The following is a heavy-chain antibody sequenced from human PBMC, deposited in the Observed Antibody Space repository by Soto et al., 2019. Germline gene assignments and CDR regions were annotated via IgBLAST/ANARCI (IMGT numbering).Heavy chain of an antibody. J-gene: IGHJ4*02. Sequence: ETLSLTCTVSGGSISNYYWSWIRQPPGKGLEWIGYIYDSGSTNYNPSLKSRVTISVDTSKNQFSLKLSSVTAADTAVYYCARTLYSYGPRFDYWGQGTLVTVSS. V-gene: IGHV4-59*01. CDR2: IYDSGST. D-gene: IGHD5-18*01. CDR3: ARTLYSYGPRFDY. CDR1: GGSISNYY.